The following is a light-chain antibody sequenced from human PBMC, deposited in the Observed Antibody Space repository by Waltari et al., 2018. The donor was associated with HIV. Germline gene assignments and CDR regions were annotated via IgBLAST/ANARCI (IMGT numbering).Light chain of an antibody. CDR1: SSDVGGYNY. J-gene: IGLJ1*01. V-gene: IGLV2-14*01. Sequence: QSALTQPASVSGSPGQSITISCTGTSSDVGGYNYASWYQQHPGKGPKQLIYEVTNPPAGVSNRFSASKSGNKASLTISGLQADDEADYYCSSATSRKLYVFGTGTRVTVL. CDR2: EVT. CDR3: SSATSRKLYV.